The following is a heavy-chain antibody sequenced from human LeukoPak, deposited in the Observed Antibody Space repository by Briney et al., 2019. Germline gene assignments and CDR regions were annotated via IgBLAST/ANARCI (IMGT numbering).Heavy chain of an antibody. CDR1: GGSISSGDYY. D-gene: IGHD3-3*01. CDR3: ARVSNYDFWSGYPTDY. V-gene: IGHV4-30-4*08. J-gene: IGHJ4*02. CDR2: IYYSGST. Sequence: SETLSLTCTVSGGSISSGDYYWSWIRQPPGKGLEWIGYIYYSGSTYYSPSLKSRVTISVDTSKNQFSLKLSSVTAADTAVYYCARVSNYDFWSGYPTDYWGQGTLVTVPS.